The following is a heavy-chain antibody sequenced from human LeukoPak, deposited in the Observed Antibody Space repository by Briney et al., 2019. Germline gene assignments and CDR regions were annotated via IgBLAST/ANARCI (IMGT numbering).Heavy chain of an antibody. V-gene: IGHV3-23*01. CDR3: AKGGYSSSWGYLDY. CDR2: ISGSGGST. D-gene: IGHD6-13*01. CDR1: GFTFNSYS. J-gene: IGHJ4*02. Sequence: GGSLRLSCAASGFTFNSYSMHWVRQAPGKGLEWVSAISGSGGSTYYADSVKGRFTISRDNSKNTLYLQMNSLRAEDTAVYYCAKGGYSSSWGYLDYWGQGTLVTVSS.